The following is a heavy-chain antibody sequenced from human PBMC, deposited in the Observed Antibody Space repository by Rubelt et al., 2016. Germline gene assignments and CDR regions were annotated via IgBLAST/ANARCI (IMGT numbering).Heavy chain of an antibody. V-gene: IGHV1-46*01. J-gene: IGHJ6*02. CDR2: INPNGGST. D-gene: IGHD3-10*02. CDR3: ARGGDAYVNYYYYGMDV. CDR1: GYTFTSYY. Sequence: QVQLVQSGAEVKKPGASVKVSCKASGYTFTSYYMHWVRQAPGQGLEWMGIINPNGGSTSYAQKFQGRVTMTRDTSTSTVYMGVRSLRSEETAVLYCARGGDAYVNYYYYGMDVWGRGTTVTVSS.